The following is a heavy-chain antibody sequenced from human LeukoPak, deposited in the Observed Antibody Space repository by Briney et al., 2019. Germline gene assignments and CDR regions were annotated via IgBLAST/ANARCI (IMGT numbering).Heavy chain of an antibody. CDR2: IRGDGGDK. CDR3: ARDIDRAHGD. J-gene: IGHJ4*02. Sequence: PGGSLRLSCAASGFTFTSHWMIWVRQAPGKGLEWVANIRGDGGDKYYVDSVKGRFTISRDNAKNSVYLQMNSLRGEDAAVYYCARDIDRAHGDWGQGTLVTVSS. V-gene: IGHV3-7*01. D-gene: IGHD2-15*01. CDR1: GFTFTSHW.